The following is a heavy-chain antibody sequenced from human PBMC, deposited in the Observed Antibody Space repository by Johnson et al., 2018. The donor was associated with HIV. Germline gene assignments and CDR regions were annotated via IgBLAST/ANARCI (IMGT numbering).Heavy chain of an antibody. CDR1: GFTFSSYA. CDR2: ISYDGSNK. D-gene: IGHD3-10*01. Sequence: QMQLVEYGGGVVQPGRSLRLSCVASGFTFSSYAMHWVRQAPGKGLEWVAVISYDGSNKYYADSVKGRFTISRDNSKNTLYLQMNSLRAEDTAVYYCAKVSGGGIVRWDIWGQGTMVTVSS. V-gene: IGHV3-30*04. J-gene: IGHJ3*02. CDR3: AKVSGGGIVRWDI.